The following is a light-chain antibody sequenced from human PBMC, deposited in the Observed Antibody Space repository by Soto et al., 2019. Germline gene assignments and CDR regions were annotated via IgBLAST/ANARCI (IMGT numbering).Light chain of an antibody. Sequence: QSVVTQPPSVSGAPGQRVTISCTGSSSNIGAGYDVHWYQQLPGTAPKLLIYGNSNRPSGVPDRFSGSKSGTSASLAITGLRSEDEADYYCAAWDDRLSGLVFGRGTKVTVL. J-gene: IGLJ2*01. CDR1: SSNIGAGYD. CDR3: AAWDDRLSGLV. V-gene: IGLV1-40*01. CDR2: GNS.